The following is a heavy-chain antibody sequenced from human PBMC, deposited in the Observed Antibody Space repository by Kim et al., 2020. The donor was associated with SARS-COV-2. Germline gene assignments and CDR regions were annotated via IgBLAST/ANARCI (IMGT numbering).Heavy chain of an antibody. CDR2: IYYSGST. V-gene: IGHV4-30-2*01. J-gene: IGHJ5*02. CDR3: ARVVAGSWFDP. D-gene: IGHD5-12*01. Sequence: SETLSLTCAVSGGSISSGGYSWSRIRQPPGKGLEWIGYIYYSGSTYYNPPLKSRVTISVDRSKNQFSLKLSSVTAADTAVYYCARVVAGSWFDPWGQGTRVTVSS. CDR1: GGSISSGGYS.